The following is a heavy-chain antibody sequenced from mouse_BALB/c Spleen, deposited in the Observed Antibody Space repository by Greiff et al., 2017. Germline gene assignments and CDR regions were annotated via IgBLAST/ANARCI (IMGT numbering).Heavy chain of an antibody. CDR1: GYSFTGYT. D-gene: IGHD2-2*01. Sequence: VQLQQSGPELVKPGASMKISCKASGYSFTGYTMNWVKQSHVKNLEWIGLINPYNGGTSYNQKFKGKATLTVDKSSSTAYMELLSLTSEDSAVYYCARGATMATTGFAYWGQGTLVTVSA. CDR2: INPYNGGT. V-gene: IGHV1-18*01. J-gene: IGHJ3*01. CDR3: ARGATMATTGFAY.